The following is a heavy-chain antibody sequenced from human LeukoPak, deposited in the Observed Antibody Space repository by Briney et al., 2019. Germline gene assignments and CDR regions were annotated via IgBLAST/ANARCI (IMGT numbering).Heavy chain of an antibody. CDR3: AKDLGGMATTVGFDY. V-gene: IGHV3-30*18. CDR1: GFTFSSYG. J-gene: IGHJ4*02. CDR2: ISYDGSNK. Sequence: PGGSLRLSCAASGFTFSSYGMHWVRQAPGKGLEWVAVISYDGSNKYYADSVKGRFTISRDNSKNTLYLQMNSLRAEDTAVYYCAKDLGGMATTVGFDYWGQGTLVTVSS. D-gene: IGHD5-24*01.